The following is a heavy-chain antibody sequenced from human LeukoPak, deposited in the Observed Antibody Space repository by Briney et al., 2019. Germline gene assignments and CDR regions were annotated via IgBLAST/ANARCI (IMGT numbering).Heavy chain of an antibody. D-gene: IGHD3-22*01. V-gene: IGHV3-23*01. CDR2: ISGSGGST. CDR1: GIIFSSAW. Sequence: PGGSLRLSCEVSGIIFSSAWMSWVRQAPGKGLEWVSAISGSGGSTYYADSVKGRFTISRDNSRNTLYLQMNSLRAEDTAIYYCAKASAMIVVVSKHFDYWGQGTLVTVSS. J-gene: IGHJ4*02. CDR3: AKASAMIVVVSKHFDY.